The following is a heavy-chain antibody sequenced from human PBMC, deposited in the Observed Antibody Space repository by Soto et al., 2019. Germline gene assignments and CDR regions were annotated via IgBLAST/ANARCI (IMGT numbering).Heavy chain of an antibody. CDR3: ARDYYRFNSGYGFSMDV. Sequence: QVQLVESGGGVVQPGRSLRLSCAASGFTFSSYAMHWVRQAPGKGLEWVAVISYDGSNKYYADSVKGLFPISRDNSKNTLYLQMNSLRAEDTAVYYCARDYYRFNSGYGFSMDVWGQGTTVTVSS. V-gene: IGHV3-30-3*01. CDR2: ISYDGSNK. D-gene: IGHD5-12*01. J-gene: IGHJ6*02. CDR1: GFTFSSYA.